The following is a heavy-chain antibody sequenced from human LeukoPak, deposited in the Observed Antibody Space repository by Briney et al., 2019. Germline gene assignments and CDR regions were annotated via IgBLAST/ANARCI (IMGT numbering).Heavy chain of an antibody. Sequence: GGSLRLSFAASGFTFNNYWRNWVRQAPGKGLEWVANIKTEGSEKYYVDSVNGRLTISRDNAKNSLYLQMNSLRAEDTAVYYCARDPHRGGDYDYWGQGTLVTVSS. CDR2: IKTEGSEK. J-gene: IGHJ4*02. CDR1: GFTFNNYW. CDR3: ARDPHRGGDYDY. D-gene: IGHD4-17*01. V-gene: IGHV3-7*05.